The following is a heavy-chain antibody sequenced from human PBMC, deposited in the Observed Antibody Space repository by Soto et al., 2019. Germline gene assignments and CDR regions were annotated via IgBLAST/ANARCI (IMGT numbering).Heavy chain of an antibody. J-gene: IGHJ4*02. CDR1: GFTFSSHN. D-gene: IGHD3-3*01. CDR3: AREAVEYYCDD. CDR2: IWFDGSNQ. Sequence: QVQLEESGGGVVQPGRSLRHSCAASGFTFSSHNMHWVRQAPGKGLEWVAAIWFDGSNQYYADSVKGRFTISRDNSKNTLYLQMNSLRAEDTAVYYCAREAVEYYCDDWGQGTLVTVSS. V-gene: IGHV3-33*01.